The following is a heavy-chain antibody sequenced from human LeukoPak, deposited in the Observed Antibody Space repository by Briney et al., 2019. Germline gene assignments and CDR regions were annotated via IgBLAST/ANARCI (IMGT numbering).Heavy chain of an antibody. CDR1: GGSISSYY. CDR3: ARWEPQLAYFDY. J-gene: IGHJ4*02. CDR2: IYYSGST. Sequence: PSETLSLTCTVSGGSISSYYWSWIRQPPGKGLEWIGYIYYSGSTNYNPSLKSRVTISVDTSKNQFSLKLSSVTAADTAVYYCARWEPQLAYFDYWGQGTLVTVSS. D-gene: IGHD6-13*01. V-gene: IGHV4-59*01.